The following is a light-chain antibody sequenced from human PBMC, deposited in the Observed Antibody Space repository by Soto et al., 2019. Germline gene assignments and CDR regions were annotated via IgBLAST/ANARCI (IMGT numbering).Light chain of an antibody. CDR2: GAS. J-gene: IGKJ4*02. CDR1: QSVSSSN. CDR3: RHHAKLPGT. V-gene: IGKV3-20*01. Sequence: EIVLAQSPGDLSLSPGERATLSCRARQSVSSSNLACYQQKPGQAPRLLIYGASSRATGSPDRFSGSGGGTNLTVRSIRLEPKDVLVRYMRHHAKLPGTFGGGTKVDIK.